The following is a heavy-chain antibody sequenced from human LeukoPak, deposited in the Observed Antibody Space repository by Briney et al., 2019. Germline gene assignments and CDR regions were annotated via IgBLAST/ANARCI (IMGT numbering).Heavy chain of an antibody. CDR2: ISAYNGNT. CDR3: ARDHYYDSNPSHFDY. J-gene: IGHJ4*02. CDR1: GYTFTSYG. Sequence: GASVKVSCKASGYTFTSYGISWVRQAPGQGLEWMGWISAYNGNTNYAQKLQGRVTMTTDTSTSTAYMELRSLRSDDTAVYYCARDHYYDSNPSHFDYWGQGTLVTVSS. V-gene: IGHV1-18*01. D-gene: IGHD3-22*01.